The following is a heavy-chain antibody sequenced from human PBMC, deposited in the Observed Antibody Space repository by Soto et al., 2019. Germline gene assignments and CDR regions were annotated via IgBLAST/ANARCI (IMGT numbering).Heavy chain of an antibody. J-gene: IGHJ3*02. CDR2: IYYSGST. D-gene: IGHD1-26*01. CDR1: GGSISSGGYY. V-gene: IGHV4-31*03. Sequence: PSETLSLTCTVSGGSISSGGYYWSWIRQHPGKGLDWIGYIYYSGSTYYNPSLKSRVTISVDTSKNQFSLKLSSVTAADTAVYYCARDPLGIVGYKKHAFDIWCQGTMVTVTS. CDR3: ARDPLGIVGYKKHAFDI.